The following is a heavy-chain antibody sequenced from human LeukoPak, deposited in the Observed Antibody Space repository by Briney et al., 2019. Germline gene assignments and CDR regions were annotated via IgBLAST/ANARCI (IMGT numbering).Heavy chain of an antibody. Sequence: GGSLRLSCAASGFTFSSYEMNWVRQAPGKGLEWVAVIGSDGSNKYYADSVKGRFTISRDNSKNTLYLQMNSLRTEDTAMYFCAKEIYYDSSAFFDYWGQGTLVTVSS. V-gene: IGHV3-30*18. CDR3: AKEIYYDSSAFFDY. CDR1: GFTFSSYE. J-gene: IGHJ4*02. CDR2: IGSDGSNK. D-gene: IGHD3-22*01.